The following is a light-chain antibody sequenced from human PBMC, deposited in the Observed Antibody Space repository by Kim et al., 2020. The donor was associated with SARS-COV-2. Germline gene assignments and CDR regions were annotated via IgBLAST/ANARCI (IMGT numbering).Light chain of an antibody. J-gene: IGKJ1*01. CDR3: QQYYTFPWT. CDR1: QSINTW. CDR2: KAS. V-gene: IGKV1-5*03. Sequence: DIQMTQSPSTLSASVGDRVTITCQASQSINTWLAWYQQKPGKAPNLLIYKASSLENGVLSRFSGSGSGTEFTLTITGLQPDDFATYYCQQYYTFPWTFGQGTKVDIK.